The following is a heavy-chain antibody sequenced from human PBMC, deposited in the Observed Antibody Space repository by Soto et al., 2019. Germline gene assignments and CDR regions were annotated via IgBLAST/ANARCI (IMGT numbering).Heavy chain of an antibody. CDR3: ARSPYDILTGYFVTLFFDY. CDR1: GGSISSYY. CDR2: IYYSGST. J-gene: IGHJ4*02. D-gene: IGHD3-9*01. V-gene: IGHV4-59*08. Sequence: SETLSLTCTVSGGSISSYYLSWIRQPPGKGLEWIGYIYYSGSTNYNPSLKSRVTISVDTSKNQFSLKLSSVTAADTAVYYCARSPYDILTGYFVTLFFDYWGQGTLVTVSS.